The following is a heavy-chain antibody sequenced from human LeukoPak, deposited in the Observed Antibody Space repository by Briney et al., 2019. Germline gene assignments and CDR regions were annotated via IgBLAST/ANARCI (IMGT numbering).Heavy chain of an antibody. V-gene: IGHV1-46*01. Sequence: GASVKVSCKASGYTFTSHYMHWVRQAPGQGLEWMGLINPSGSSTLYAQKFQGRVTMTRDMSTTTDYMELSSLRSEDTAVYYCARDVSSTSSWWFDPWGQGTLVIVSS. CDR2: INPSGSST. CDR3: ARDVSSTSSWWFDP. D-gene: IGHD2-2*01. CDR1: GYTFTSHY. J-gene: IGHJ5*02.